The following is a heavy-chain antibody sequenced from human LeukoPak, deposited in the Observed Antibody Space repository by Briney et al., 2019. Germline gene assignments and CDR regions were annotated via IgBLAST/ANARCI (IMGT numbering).Heavy chain of an antibody. CDR1: GFTFSSYG. V-gene: IGHV3-33*01. CDR2: IWYDGSNK. J-gene: IGHJ6*02. D-gene: IGHD3-9*01. Sequence: GRSLRLSCAASGFTFSSYGMHWVRQAPGKGLEWVAVIWYDGSNKYYADSVRGRFTISRDNSKNTLYLQMNSLRAEDTAVYYCARGDFDWLTRDYGMDVWGQGTTVTVSS. CDR3: ARGDFDWLTRDYGMDV.